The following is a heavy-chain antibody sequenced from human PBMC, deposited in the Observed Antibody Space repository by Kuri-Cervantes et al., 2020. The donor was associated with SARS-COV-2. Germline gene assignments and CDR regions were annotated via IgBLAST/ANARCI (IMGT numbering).Heavy chain of an antibody. J-gene: IGHJ2*01. CDR1: GGSISSYY. CDR3: ATSQNLEWSPSGVFWYFDL. D-gene: IGHD3-3*01. Sequence: SETLSLTCTVSGGSISSYYWSWIRQPAGKGLEWIGRIYTSGVTNYNPSLKSRVTISAYTSRNQFSLKLSSVTAADTAVYYCATSQNLEWSPSGVFWYFDLWGRGTLVTVSS. V-gene: IGHV4-4*07. CDR2: IYTSGVT.